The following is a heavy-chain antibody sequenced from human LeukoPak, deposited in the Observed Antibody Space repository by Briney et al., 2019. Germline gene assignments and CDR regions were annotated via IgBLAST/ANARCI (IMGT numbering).Heavy chain of an antibody. CDR3: ARTLYVAAAPGGFDY. CDR2: INPKNAAT. V-gene: IGHV1-2*02. D-gene: IGHD6-13*01. Sequence: ASVKVSCKASGYTFSGHYMHWVRQAPGRGLEWMGWINPKNAATNYAQKFQGRVTMTRDTSAGTVYMELSGLRSDDTAVYYCARTLYVAAAPGGFDYWGQGTLVTVSS. CDR1: GYTFSGHY. J-gene: IGHJ4*02.